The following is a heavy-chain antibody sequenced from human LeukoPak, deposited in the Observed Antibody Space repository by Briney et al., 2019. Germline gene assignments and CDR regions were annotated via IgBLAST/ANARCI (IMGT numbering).Heavy chain of an antibody. J-gene: IGHJ3*02. D-gene: IGHD1-26*01. Sequence: TGGSLRLSCAASGFTFSSYWMSWVRQAPGKGLEWVANIKQDGSEKFYVDSVKGRFTISRDNAKNSLFLQMTSLRVEDTALYYCAPEVWELQGASDIWGQGTMVTVSS. V-gene: IGHV3-7*01. CDR3: APEVWELQGASDI. CDR2: IKQDGSEK. CDR1: GFTFSSYW.